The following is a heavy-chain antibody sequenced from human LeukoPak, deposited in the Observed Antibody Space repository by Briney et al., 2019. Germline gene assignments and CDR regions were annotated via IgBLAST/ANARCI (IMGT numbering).Heavy chain of an antibody. CDR1: GFSVSDSY. CDR2: LYSGGDT. V-gene: IGHV3-66*02. Sequence: GGSLRLSCAASGFSVSDSYMSWVRQAPGKGLEWVSILYSGGDTYYSASVRGRFTISRDNSKNTLYLQMNTLSAADTAGYFCARGENYYFHTDVWGKGATVTVSS. D-gene: IGHD2/OR15-2a*01. J-gene: IGHJ6*03. CDR3: ARGENYYFHTDV.